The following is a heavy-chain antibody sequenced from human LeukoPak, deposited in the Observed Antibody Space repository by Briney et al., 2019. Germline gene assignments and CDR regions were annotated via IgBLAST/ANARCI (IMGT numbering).Heavy chain of an antibody. CDR2: IYSSGIT. V-gene: IGHV4-4*07. J-gene: IGHJ4*02. D-gene: IGHD1-26*01. Sequence: PSETLSLTCTVSGGSISRYYWNWIRQPAGKGLEWIGRIYSSGITNYNPSLQSRVTMSIDTSKNQFSLKLSSATAADTAVYYCARQSVSSIYFDYWGQGTLVTVSS. CDR3: ARQSVSSIYFDY. CDR1: GGSISRYY.